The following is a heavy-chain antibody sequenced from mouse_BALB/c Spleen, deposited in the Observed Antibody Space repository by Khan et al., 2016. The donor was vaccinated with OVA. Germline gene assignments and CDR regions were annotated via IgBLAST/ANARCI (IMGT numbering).Heavy chain of an antibody. J-gene: IGHJ2*02. D-gene: IGHD1-1*01. V-gene: IGHV3-2*02. CDR3: ARVYGGDFDY. CDR2: ISYSGNT. CDR1: GYSIPSDYA. Sequence: EVKLLESGPGLVKPSQSLSLTCTVTGYSIPSDYAWNWIRQFPGNKLEWMGFISYSGNTKYNPSLKSRFSITRDTSKNQFFLQLNSVTTEDTATYYGARVYGGDFDYWGQGTSLTVSS.